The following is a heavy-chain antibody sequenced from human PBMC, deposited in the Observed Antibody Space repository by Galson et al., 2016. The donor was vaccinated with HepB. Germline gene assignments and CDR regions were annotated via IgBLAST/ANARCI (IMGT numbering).Heavy chain of an antibody. CDR1: GFTFSSFA. J-gene: IGHJ4*02. CDR3: ARVGSWNDVMLYHFDY. Sequence: SLRLSCAASGFTFSSFALHWVRQAPGKGLEWVAVISYDGSNTYYADSVKGRFTISRDNSKKTLYLQMNSLRAEDTAVYYCARVGSWNDVMLYHFDYWGQGTLVTVSS. V-gene: IGHV3-30*04. D-gene: IGHD1-1*01. CDR2: ISYDGSNT.